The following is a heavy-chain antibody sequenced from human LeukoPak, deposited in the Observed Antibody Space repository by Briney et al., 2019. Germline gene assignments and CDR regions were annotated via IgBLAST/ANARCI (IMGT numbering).Heavy chain of an antibody. CDR1: GGSFSGYY. CDR2: INHSRST. Sequence: SETLSLTCAAYGGSFSGYYWSLIPQPPGKLLDCIGEINHSRSTFYNPSLKSRVTITLDTSKNQFSLKLSSVTAADTAVYFCARGTYGYYMDVWGKGTTVTVSS. V-gene: IGHV4-34*01. CDR3: ARGTYGYYMDV. D-gene: IGHD4-17*01. J-gene: IGHJ6*03.